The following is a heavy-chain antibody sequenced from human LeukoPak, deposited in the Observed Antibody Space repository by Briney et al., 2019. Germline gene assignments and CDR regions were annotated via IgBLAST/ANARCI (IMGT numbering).Heavy chain of an antibody. CDR1: GFTFSTYW. V-gene: IGHV3-74*01. Sequence: GGSLRLSCAASGFTFSTYWMHWVRQAPGKGLVWVSRVGRDGSTTRYADSVKGRFTISRDNAKNTLYVQMNSLRAEDTAVYYCARGGSPPEALGDTFDIWGQGTMVTVSS. CDR3: ARGGSPPEALGDTFDI. CDR2: VGRDGSTT. D-gene: IGHD1-26*01. J-gene: IGHJ3*02.